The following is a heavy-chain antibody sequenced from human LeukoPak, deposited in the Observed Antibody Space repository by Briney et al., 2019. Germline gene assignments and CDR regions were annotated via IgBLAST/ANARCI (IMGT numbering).Heavy chain of an antibody. CDR3: ARDSDYDILTGYYSY. CDR1: GYTFTGYY. J-gene: IGHJ4*02. V-gene: IGHV1-2*02. Sequence: ASVKVSCKASGYTFTGYYMHWVRQAPGQGLEWMGWINPNSGGTNYAQKFQGRVTMTRDTSISTAYMELSRLRSDDAAVYYCARDSDYDILTGYYSYWGQGTLVTVSS. CDR2: INPNSGGT. D-gene: IGHD3-9*01.